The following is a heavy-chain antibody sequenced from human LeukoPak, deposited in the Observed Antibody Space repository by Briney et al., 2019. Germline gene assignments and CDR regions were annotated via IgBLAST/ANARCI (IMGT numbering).Heavy chain of an antibody. CDR2: ISYDGSNK. V-gene: IGHV3-30*18. Sequence: PGGSLRLSCAASGFTFDDYGMSWVRQAPGKGLEWVAVISYDGSNKYYADSVKGRFTISRDNSKNTLYLQMNSLRAEDTAVYYCAKDRAAAGIHYYYYMDVWGKGTTVTVSS. J-gene: IGHJ6*03. D-gene: IGHD6-13*01. CDR1: GFTFDDYG. CDR3: AKDRAAAGIHYYYYMDV.